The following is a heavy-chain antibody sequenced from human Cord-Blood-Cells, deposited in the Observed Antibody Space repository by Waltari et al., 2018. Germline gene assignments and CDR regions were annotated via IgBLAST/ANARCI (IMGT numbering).Heavy chain of an antibody. CDR1: YW. J-gene: IGHJ4*02. CDR3: ARGRSSFFDY. V-gene: IGHV3-7*01. Sequence: YWMSWVRQAPGKGLEWVANIKQDGSEKYYVDSVKGRFTISRDNAKNSLYLQMNSLRAEDTAVYYCARGRSSFFDYWGQGTLVTVSS. CDR2: IKQDGSEK. D-gene: IGHD6-6*01.